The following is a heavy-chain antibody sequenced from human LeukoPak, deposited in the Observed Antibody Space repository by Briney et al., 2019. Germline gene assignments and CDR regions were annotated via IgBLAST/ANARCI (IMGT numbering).Heavy chain of an antibody. CDR3: ARDRCSSTSCCGYFDY. CDR1: GGSISSGGYY. J-gene: IGHJ4*02. Sequence: SETLSLTCTVSGGSISSGGYYWSWIRQHPGKGLEWIGYIYYSGSTHYNPSLRSRVTISVDTSKNQFSLKLSSVTAADTAVYYCARDRCSSTSCCGYFDYWGQGTLVTVSS. D-gene: IGHD2-2*01. V-gene: IGHV4-61*08. CDR2: IYYSGST.